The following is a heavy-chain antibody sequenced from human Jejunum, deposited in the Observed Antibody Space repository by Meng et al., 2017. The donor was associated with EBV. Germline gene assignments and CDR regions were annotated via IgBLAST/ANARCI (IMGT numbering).Heavy chain of an antibody. D-gene: IGHD4-17*01. Sequence: LQLQGSASGLVKPSQTLSLTCAVSGDSITRGAYLWSWIRQPPGKGLEWIGNIYHIGSTYYNPSLKSRVTISVDRSKNQFSLKLTSVTAADTAVYYCARGGPDFGDYVPFDYWGQGTLVTVSS. J-gene: IGHJ4*02. CDR3: ARGGPDFGDYVPFDY. CDR1: GDSITRGAYL. CDR2: IYHIGST. V-gene: IGHV4-30-2*01.